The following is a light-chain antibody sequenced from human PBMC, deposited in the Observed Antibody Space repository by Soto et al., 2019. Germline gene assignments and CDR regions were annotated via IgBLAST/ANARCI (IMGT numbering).Light chain of an antibody. CDR3: QQYNNWPRT. CDR1: QIVSASH. CDR2: GAS. J-gene: IGKJ1*01. Sequence: VVLTQSPGTLSLSPGERATLSCRASQIVSASHLAWYQQKPGQAPRLLLYGASTRATGIPARFSGSGSGTEFTLTISSLQSEDFAVYYCQQYNNWPRTFGQGTKVEIK. V-gene: IGKV3-15*01.